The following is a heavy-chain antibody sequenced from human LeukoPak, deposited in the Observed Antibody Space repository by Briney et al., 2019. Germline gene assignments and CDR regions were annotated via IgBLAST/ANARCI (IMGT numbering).Heavy chain of an antibody. J-gene: IGHJ6*02. D-gene: IGHD1-26*01. CDR3: ARGGSRGMDV. V-gene: IGHV3-48*03. CDR1: GFTFGDYA. Sequence: PGGSLRLSCTASGFTFGDYAMTWLRQAPGKGLEWVSYISSSGSTIYYADSVKGRFTISRDNAKNSLYLQMNSLRAEDTAVYYCARGGSRGMDVWGQGTTVTVSS. CDR2: ISSSGSTI.